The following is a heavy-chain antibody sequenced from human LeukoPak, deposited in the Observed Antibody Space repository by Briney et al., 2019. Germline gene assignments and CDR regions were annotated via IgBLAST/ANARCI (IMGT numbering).Heavy chain of an antibody. CDR3: ARDLGYSSGPNY. J-gene: IGHJ4*02. CDR1: GFTFSSYS. D-gene: IGHD6-19*01. Sequence: GGSLRLSCAASGFTFSSYSMNWVRQAPGKGLEWVSSISSSSYIYYVDSVKGRFTISRDNAKNSLYLQMNSLRAEDTAVYYCARDLGYSSGPNYWGQGTRVTVSS. CDR2: ISSSSYI. V-gene: IGHV3-21*01.